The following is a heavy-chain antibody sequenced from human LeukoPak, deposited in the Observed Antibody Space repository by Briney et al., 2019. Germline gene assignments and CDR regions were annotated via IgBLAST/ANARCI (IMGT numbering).Heavy chain of an antibody. D-gene: IGHD3-16*01. CDR2: INSDGSST. Sequence: PGGSLRLSCAASGFTFSSYWMHWVRQAPVKGLVWVSRINSDGSSTGYADSVKGRFTISRDNAKNTLYLQMNSLRAEDTAVYYCARDGGGGDYGYWGQGTLVTVSS. CDR1: GFTFSSYW. CDR3: ARDGGGGDYGY. J-gene: IGHJ4*02. V-gene: IGHV3-74*01.